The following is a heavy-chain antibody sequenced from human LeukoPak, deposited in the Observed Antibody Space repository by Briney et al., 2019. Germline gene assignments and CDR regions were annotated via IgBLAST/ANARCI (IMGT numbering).Heavy chain of an antibody. CDR3: ARGVLARTITIFGVVKSNFDY. CDR1: GFTFSSYG. Sequence: GGSLRLSCAASGFTFSSYGMHWVRQAPGKGLEWVAVISYDGSNKYYADSVKGRFTISRDNSKNTLYLQMNSLRAEDTAVYYCARGVLARTITIFGVVKSNFDYWGQGTLVTVSS. J-gene: IGHJ4*02. D-gene: IGHD3-3*01. V-gene: IGHV3-30*03. CDR2: ISYDGSNK.